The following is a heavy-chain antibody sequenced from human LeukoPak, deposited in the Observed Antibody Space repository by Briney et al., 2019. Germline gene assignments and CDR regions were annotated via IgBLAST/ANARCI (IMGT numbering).Heavy chain of an antibody. CDR3: ARERDIVVVPAATSYYYYYYMDV. CDR1: GGSISSGSYY. J-gene: IGHJ6*03. CDR2: IYTSGST. V-gene: IGHV4-61*02. Sequence: SQTLSLTCTVSGGSISSGSYYWSWIRQPAGKGLEWIGRIYTSGSTNYNPSLKSRVTISVDTSKNQFSLKLSSVTAADTAVYYCARERDIVVVPAATSYYYYYYMDVWGKGTTVTVSS. D-gene: IGHD2-2*01.